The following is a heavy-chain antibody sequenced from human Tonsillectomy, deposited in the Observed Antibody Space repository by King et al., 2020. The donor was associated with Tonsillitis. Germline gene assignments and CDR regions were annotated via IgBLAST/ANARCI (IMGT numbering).Heavy chain of an antibody. Sequence: VQLVESGGGLVQPGGSLRLACAASGFTFSSYTMCWVRQAPGKGLVWVSVISGSGGRTYDADSVKGRFTISRDNSKNTLYLQMNSLRAEDTAVYYCAKVRYDILTGFEPTIFDYWGQGTLVTVSS. CDR3: AKVRYDILTGFEPTIFDY. V-gene: IGHV3-23*04. J-gene: IGHJ4*02. CDR1: GFTFSSYT. D-gene: IGHD3-9*01. CDR2: ISGSGGRT.